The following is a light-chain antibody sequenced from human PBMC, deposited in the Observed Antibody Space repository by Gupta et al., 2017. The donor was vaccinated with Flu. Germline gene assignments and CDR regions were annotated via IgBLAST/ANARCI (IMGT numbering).Light chain of an antibody. CDR2: LGS. Sequence: DIVMTQSPLSLPVTPGEPASISCRSSQSLLHSNGYNYLDWYLQKPGQSPQLLLYLGSKRFSGVPDRFSGRGTGAAFRLKIIRMEAPDVGVYYCRQALETAWTFGQGTRVEIK. CDR3: RQALETAWT. J-gene: IGKJ1*01. V-gene: IGKV2-28*01. CDR1: QSLLHSNGYNY.